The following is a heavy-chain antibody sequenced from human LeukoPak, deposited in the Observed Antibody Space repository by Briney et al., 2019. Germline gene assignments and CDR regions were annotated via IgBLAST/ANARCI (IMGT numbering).Heavy chain of an antibody. J-gene: IGHJ4*02. CDR1: GGTFSSYA. CDR3: ARGRSSRGRITMVRGVIHFDY. Sequence: ASVKVSCKASGGTFSSYAISWVRQAPGQGLEWMGGIIPIFGTANYAQKFQGRVTITTDESTSTAYMELSSLRSEDTAVYYCARGRSSRGRITMVRGVIHFDYWGQGTLVTVSS. CDR2: IIPIFGTA. V-gene: IGHV1-69*05. D-gene: IGHD3-10*01.